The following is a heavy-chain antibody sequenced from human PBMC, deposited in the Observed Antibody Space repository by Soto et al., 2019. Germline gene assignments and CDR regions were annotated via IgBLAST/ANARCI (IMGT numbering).Heavy chain of an antibody. CDR2: ITDNGGST. CDR3: AKERATTPAFDY. CDR1: GFTFSRDG. J-gene: IGHJ4*02. Sequence: SVGSLRLSCAVSGFTFSRDGMSCVRQAPVKGLEWVSLITDNGGSTYYADSVKGRFTLPRDNAKNTLLLQMSSLRAEVTAVYYCAKERATTPAFDYWGQGALVTVSS. V-gene: IGHV3-23*01. D-gene: IGHD4-17*01.